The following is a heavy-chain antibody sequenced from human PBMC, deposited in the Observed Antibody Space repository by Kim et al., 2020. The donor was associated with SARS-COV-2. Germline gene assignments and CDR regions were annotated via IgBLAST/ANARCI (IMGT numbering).Heavy chain of an antibody. Sequence: GGSLRLSCAASGFTFSNAWMSWVRQASGKGLEWVGRIKSKTDGGTTDYAAPVKGRFTISRDDSKNTLYLQMNSLKTEETAVYYCTTDPAWIQLSANWFDPWGQGVLVTVSS. V-gene: IGHV3-15*01. CDR3: TTDPAWIQLSANWFDP. D-gene: IGHD5-18*01. J-gene: IGHJ5*02. CDR2: IKSKTDGGTT. CDR1: GFTFSNAW.